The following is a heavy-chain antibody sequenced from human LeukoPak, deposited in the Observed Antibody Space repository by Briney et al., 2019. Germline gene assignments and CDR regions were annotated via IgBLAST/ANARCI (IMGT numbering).Heavy chain of an antibody. CDR1: GGSISSSSYY. CDR2: INHSGST. Sequence: SETLSLTCTVSGGSISSSSYYWSWIRQPPGKGLEWIGEINHSGSTNYNPSLKSRVTISVDTSKNQFSLKLSSVTAADTAVYYCARRRFLRYFDWLPKPRFDYWGQGTLVTVSS. CDR3: ARRRFLRYFDWLPKPRFDY. D-gene: IGHD3-9*01. V-gene: IGHV4-39*07. J-gene: IGHJ4*02.